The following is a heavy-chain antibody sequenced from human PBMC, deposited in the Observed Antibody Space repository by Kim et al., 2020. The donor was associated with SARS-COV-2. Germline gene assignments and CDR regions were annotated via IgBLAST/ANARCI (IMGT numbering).Heavy chain of an antibody. CDR3: ARHQRWFGELSTDAFDI. Sequence: GESLKISCKGSGYSFTSYWISWVRQMPGKGLEWMGRIDPSDSYTNYSPSFQGHVTISADKSISTAYLQWSSLKASDTAMYYCARHQRWFGELSTDAFDIWGQGTMVTVSS. V-gene: IGHV5-10-1*01. D-gene: IGHD3-10*01. CDR2: IDPSDSYT. CDR1: GYSFTSYW. J-gene: IGHJ3*02.